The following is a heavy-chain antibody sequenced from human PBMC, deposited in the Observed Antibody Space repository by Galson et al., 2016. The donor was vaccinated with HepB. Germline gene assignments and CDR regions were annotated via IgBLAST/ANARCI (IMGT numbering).Heavy chain of an antibody. Sequence: SLRLSCAASGFTFSSYALHWVRQAPGKGLEWAAVISYDGSNKYYADSVKGRFTISRDNSKNTLYLQMNTLRVEDTAVYYCARRNWNGGFDYWGQGTLVTVSS. V-gene: IGHV3-30*14. CDR2: ISYDGSNK. CDR1: GFTFSSYA. CDR3: ARRNWNGGFDY. D-gene: IGHD1-1*01. J-gene: IGHJ4*02.